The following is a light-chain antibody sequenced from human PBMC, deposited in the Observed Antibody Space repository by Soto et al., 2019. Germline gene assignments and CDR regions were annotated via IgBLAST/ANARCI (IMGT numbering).Light chain of an antibody. J-gene: IGKJ5*01. CDR1: QSVSNNY. Sequence: EIVLTQSPGTLSLSPGERATLSCRASQSVSNNYLAWYQQKPGQAPRLLIYGASNRATGIPDRFSGSGSGTDFTLTISRLEPEDFAVYFCQHYNNSLPITFGQGTRLEI. CDR2: GAS. V-gene: IGKV3-20*01. CDR3: QHYNNSLPIT.